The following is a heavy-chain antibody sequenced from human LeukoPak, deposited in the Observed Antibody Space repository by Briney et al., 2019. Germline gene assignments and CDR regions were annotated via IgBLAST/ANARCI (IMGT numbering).Heavy chain of an antibody. CDR2: ISGRTSST. D-gene: IGHD5-12*01. CDR1: GFTFNTNA. CDR3: AKCGSSGCHLIDY. J-gene: IGHJ4*02. Sequence: GGSLRLSCAASGFTFNTNAMTWVRPAPGEGLEWVSAISGRTSSTYYADSVKGRFTISRDNSKNTLYLQMDTLRAEDTAVYYCAKCGSSGCHLIDYWGLGTLVTVSS. V-gene: IGHV3-23*01.